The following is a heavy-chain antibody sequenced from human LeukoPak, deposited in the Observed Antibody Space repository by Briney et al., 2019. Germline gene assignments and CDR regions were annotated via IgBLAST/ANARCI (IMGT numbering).Heavy chain of an antibody. CDR2: ISSSSSYI. J-gene: IGHJ6*03. D-gene: IGHD4-11*01. CDR3: AKDYSNLRRVGYYYYYMDV. CDR1: GFTFSSYS. Sequence: GGSLRLSCAASGFTFSSYSMNWVRQAPGKGLEWVSSISSSSSYIYYADSVKGRFTISRDNAKNSLYLQMNSLRAEDTAVYYCAKDYSNLRRVGYYYYYMDVWGKGTTVTVSS. V-gene: IGHV3-21*04.